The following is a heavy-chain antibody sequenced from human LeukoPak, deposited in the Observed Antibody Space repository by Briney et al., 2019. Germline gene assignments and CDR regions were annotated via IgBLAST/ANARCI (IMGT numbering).Heavy chain of an antibody. CDR1: GFTFSSYA. D-gene: IGHD6-19*01. CDR3: AKGDSSGWYRNLKH. Sequence: PGGSLRLSCAASGFTFSSYAMSWVRQAPGKGLEWVSAISGSGGSTYYADSVKGRFTISRDNPKNTLYLQMNSLRAEDTAVYYCAKGDSSGWYRNLKHWGQGTLVTVSS. CDR2: ISGSGGST. J-gene: IGHJ1*01. V-gene: IGHV3-23*01.